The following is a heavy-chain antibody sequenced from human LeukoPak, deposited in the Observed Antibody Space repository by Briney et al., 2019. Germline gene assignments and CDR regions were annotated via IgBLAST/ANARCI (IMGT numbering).Heavy chain of an antibody. D-gene: IGHD1-1*01. CDR1: GYTFTGYY. CDR3: AKKEQQLGGRFDP. V-gene: IGHV1-2*02. Sequence: ASVKVSCKASGYTFTGYYMHWVRQAPGQGLEWMGWINPNSGGTNYAQKFQGRVTMTRDTSISTAYMELSRLRSDDTAVYYCAKKEQQLGGRFDPWGQGTLVTVSS. CDR2: INPNSGGT. J-gene: IGHJ5*02.